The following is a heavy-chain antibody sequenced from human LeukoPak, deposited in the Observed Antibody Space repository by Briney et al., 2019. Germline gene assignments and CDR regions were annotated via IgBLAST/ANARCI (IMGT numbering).Heavy chain of an antibody. CDR2: IIPIFGTA. CDR3: ASKGDCSSTSCYWGSYYYYYYMDV. Sequence: SVKVSCKASGYTFTSYGISWVRQAPGQGLEWMGGIIPIFGTANYAQKFQGRVTITADKSTSTAYMELSSLRSEDTAVYYCASKGDCSSTSCYWGSYYYYYYMDVWGKGTTVTVSS. CDR1: GYTFTSYG. D-gene: IGHD2-2*01. V-gene: IGHV1-69*06. J-gene: IGHJ6*03.